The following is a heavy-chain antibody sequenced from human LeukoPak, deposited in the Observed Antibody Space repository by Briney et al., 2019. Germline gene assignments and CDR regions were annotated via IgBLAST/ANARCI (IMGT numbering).Heavy chain of an antibody. Sequence: SETLSLTCGVSGGSISNTNWWSWVRQPPGQGLEWIGEISLTGLTHYNPSLESRVTVSLDKSKNQLSLNLTSVTAADTAVYYCSRENGAFSPFGCWGQGTLVTVSS. V-gene: IGHV4-4*02. D-gene: IGHD2-8*01. CDR1: GGSISNTNW. CDR3: SRENGAFSPFGC. J-gene: IGHJ4*02. CDR2: ISLTGLT.